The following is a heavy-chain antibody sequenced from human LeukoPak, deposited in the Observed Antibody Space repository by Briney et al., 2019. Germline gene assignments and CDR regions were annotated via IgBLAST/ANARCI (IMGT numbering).Heavy chain of an antibody. V-gene: IGHV4-39*01. Sequence: SETLSLTCIVSGGSISSSRDYWAWIRQPPGKGLEWIANIYYSGSTYYSPSLKSRVIISVDTSKNQFSLKLSSVTAADTAVYYCARRTGYSYGYDYYYYYYMDVWGKGTTVTISS. CDR1: GGSISSSRDY. D-gene: IGHD5-18*01. CDR2: IYYSGST. J-gene: IGHJ6*03. CDR3: ARRTGYSYGYDYYYYYYMDV.